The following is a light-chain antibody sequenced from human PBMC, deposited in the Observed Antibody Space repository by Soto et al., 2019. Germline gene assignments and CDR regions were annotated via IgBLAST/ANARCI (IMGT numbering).Light chain of an antibody. CDR1: QSVSSN. CDR2: GAS. J-gene: IGKJ2*02. V-gene: IGKV3-15*01. CDR3: QQYNDWPPGCT. Sequence: EIVMTQSPATLSVSPGERATLHCRASQSVSSNLGWYQHKPGQAPRLLIYGASTRATDIPARFSGSGSGTDFTLTISGLQSEDFAVYYCQQYNDWPPGCTFGQGTKVDIK.